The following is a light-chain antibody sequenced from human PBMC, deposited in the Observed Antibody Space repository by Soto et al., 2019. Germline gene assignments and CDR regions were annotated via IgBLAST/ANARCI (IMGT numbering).Light chain of an antibody. Sequence: DIQMTQSPSSLSASVGDRVTITCRASQSISNYLNWYQHKPGKAPKLLIYAASTLQSGVPSRFSGSGSGTDFTLTISSLQPEDFATYHCQQSYGTPWTFGQGTKVEIK. J-gene: IGKJ1*01. V-gene: IGKV1-39*01. CDR1: QSISNY. CDR2: AAS. CDR3: QQSYGTPWT.